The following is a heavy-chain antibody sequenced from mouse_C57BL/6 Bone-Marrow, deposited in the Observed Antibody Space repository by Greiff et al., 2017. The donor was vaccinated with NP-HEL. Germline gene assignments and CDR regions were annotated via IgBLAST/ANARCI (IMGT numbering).Heavy chain of an antibody. CDR3: SRDLIYYGSSPYYFDY. D-gene: IGHD1-1*01. V-gene: IGHV5-17*01. CDR2: ISSGSSTI. Sequence: EVQGVEPGGGLVKPGGSLKLSCAASGFTFSDYGMHWVRQAPEKGLEWVAYISSGSSTIYYADTVKGRFTISRDNAKNTLFLQMTSLRSEDTAMYYCSRDLIYYGSSPYYFDYWGQGTTLTVSS. J-gene: IGHJ2*01. CDR1: GFTFSDYG.